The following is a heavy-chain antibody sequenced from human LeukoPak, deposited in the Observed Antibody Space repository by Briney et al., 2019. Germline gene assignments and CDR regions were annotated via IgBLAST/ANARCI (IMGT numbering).Heavy chain of an antibody. D-gene: IGHD2-21*01. V-gene: IGHV4-59*05. J-gene: IGHJ4*02. Sequence: SETLSLTCTVSGGSISSYYWSWIRQPPGKGLEWIGSIYYSGITYYNPSLKSRVTISSDTSKNQFSLKLTSVTAAGTAVYYCARLSPIWWFFWGQGTLVTVSS. CDR1: GGSISSYY. CDR3: ARLSPIWWFF. CDR2: IYYSGIT.